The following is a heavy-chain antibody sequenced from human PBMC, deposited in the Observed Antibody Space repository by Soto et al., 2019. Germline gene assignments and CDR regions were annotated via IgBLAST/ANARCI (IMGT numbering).Heavy chain of an antibody. D-gene: IGHD3-22*01. V-gene: IGHV3-30*18. J-gene: IGHJ3*02. CDR3: AKDMGAVGLNDSSGRRTHDAFDI. Sequence: GGSLRLSCAASGFTFSSYGMHWVRQAPGKGLEWVAVISYDGSNKYYADSVKGRFTISRDNSKNTLYLQMNSLRAEDTAVYYCAKDMGAVGLNDSSGRRTHDAFDIWGQGTMVTVSS. CDR2: ISYDGSNK. CDR1: GFTFSSYG.